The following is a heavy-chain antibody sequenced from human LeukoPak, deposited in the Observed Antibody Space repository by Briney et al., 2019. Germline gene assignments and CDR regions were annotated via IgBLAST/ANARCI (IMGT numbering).Heavy chain of an antibody. V-gene: IGHV1-2*02. CDR3: ARVQRGITLIRGVYPGYFYYMDV. CDR2: INPNSGGT. J-gene: IGHJ6*03. D-gene: IGHD3-10*01. CDR1: GYTFTGYY. Sequence: ASVKVSCKASGYTFTGYYMHWVRQAPGQGLEWMGWINPNSGGTNYAQKFQGRVTMTRDKSIRTAYMELSRLTSDDTAVYYCARVQRGITLIRGVYPGYFYYMDVWGKGTTVTISS.